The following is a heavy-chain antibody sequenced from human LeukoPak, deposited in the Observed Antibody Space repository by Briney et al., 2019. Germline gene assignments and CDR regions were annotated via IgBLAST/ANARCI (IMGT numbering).Heavy chain of an antibody. CDR2: ISWNSGNM. J-gene: IGHJ6*02. CDR3: ARGTFCSSNGCRPPYMDV. CDR1: GLIFSDYA. D-gene: IGHD2-2*01. V-gene: IGHV3-9*01. Sequence: GRSLRLSCAASGLIFSDYAMHWARQGPGRGLEWVSCISWNSGNMVYADSVKGRFIISREHAKNSLYLQMNSLRTEDTALYYCARGTFCSSNGCRPPYMDVWGQGATVTVSS.